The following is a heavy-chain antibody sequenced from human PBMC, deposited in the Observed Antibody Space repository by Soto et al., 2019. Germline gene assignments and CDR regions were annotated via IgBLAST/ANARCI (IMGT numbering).Heavy chain of an antibody. CDR1: GGSFSTDY. CDR3: ARVLAARASRDFDY. V-gene: IGHV4-34*12. Sequence: QVQLQQWGAGLLKPSETLSLTCAVYGGSFSTDYWSWIRQPPGKGLEWIGEIIPSGGTNYNPSLKSRVTISVATSKNQFSLKLSSVTAADTAVYYCARVLAARASRDFDYWGQGTLVTVSS. D-gene: IGHD6-6*01. J-gene: IGHJ4*02. CDR2: IIPSGGT.